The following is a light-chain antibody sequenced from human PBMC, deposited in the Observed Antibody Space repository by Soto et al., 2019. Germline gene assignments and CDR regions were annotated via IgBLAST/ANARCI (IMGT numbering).Light chain of an antibody. J-gene: IGLJ2*01. V-gene: IGLV2-23*02. Sequence: QSALTQPASVSGSPGQSITISCTGTTSDVGRYNLVSWYQQLPGKAPKLMIYEVTKRPSGISNRFSGSKSGNTASLTISGLQAEDEADYYCCSYAGSSTIIFGGGTKLTVL. CDR3: CSYAGSSTII. CDR2: EVT. CDR1: TSDVGRYNL.